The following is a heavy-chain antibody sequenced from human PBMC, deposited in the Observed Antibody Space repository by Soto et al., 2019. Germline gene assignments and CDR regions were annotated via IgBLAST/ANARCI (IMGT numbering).Heavy chain of an antibody. V-gene: IGHV1-18*04. D-gene: IGHD3-3*01. J-gene: IGHJ4*02. CDR1: GYPFTTYG. Sequence: QVQLVQSGDEVKKPGASVKVSCKASGYPFTTYGITWVRQAPGQGLEWMGWISTYNGNTNYAQSLQGRVTMTRETSSTTAYMELRSLRSDETAVYYCERVMSTFGVVSKGPDHWGQGTLVTVSS. CDR2: ISTYNGNT. CDR3: ERVMSTFGVVSKGPDH.